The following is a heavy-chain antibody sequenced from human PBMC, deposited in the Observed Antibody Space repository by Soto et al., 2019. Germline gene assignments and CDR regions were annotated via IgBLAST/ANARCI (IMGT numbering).Heavy chain of an antibody. CDR1: GYAFTGYY. J-gene: IGHJ6*02. Sequence: ASVKVSCKSSGYAFTGYYIHWVRQAPGQGLEWMGWINPNSGDTNYAQKFQGRVTMTRDTSFSTAYMELSSLRSDDTAVYYCAREVVGATIRLYGMDVWGQGTTVTVSS. V-gene: IGHV1-2*02. D-gene: IGHD1-26*01. CDR2: INPNSGDT. CDR3: AREVVGATIRLYGMDV.